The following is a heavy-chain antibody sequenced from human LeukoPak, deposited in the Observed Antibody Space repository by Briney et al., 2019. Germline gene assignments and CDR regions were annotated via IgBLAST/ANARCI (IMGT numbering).Heavy chain of an antibody. V-gene: IGHV3-74*01. Sequence: GGSLRLSCAASGFTLTTYAMYWVRQAPGKGLVWVSRLTADGSSTIYEDSVMGRFTVSRDIAKNTLYLEMNSLRAEDTAVYYCARAQLGTPTDCWGQGTLVTVSS. D-gene: IGHD1-26*01. CDR1: GFTLTTYA. CDR2: LTADGSST. CDR3: ARAQLGTPTDC. J-gene: IGHJ4*02.